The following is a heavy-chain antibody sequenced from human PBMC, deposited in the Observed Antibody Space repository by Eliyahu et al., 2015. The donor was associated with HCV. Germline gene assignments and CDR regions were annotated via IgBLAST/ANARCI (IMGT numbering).Heavy chain of an antibody. V-gene: IGHV3-9*01. CDR1: GFTFDDXA. Sequence: EVQLVESGGGLVQPGRSLRLSCAASGFTFDDXAMXXVRXXPGKGLEWVXGISWNSGSIGYADSVKGRFTISRDNAKNSLYLQMNSLRAEDTALYYCAKDRSLGYCSSTSCYNYYYYGMDAWGQGTTVTVSS. D-gene: IGHD2-2*02. CDR2: ISWNSGSI. CDR3: AKDRSLGYCSSTSCYNYYYYGMDA. J-gene: IGHJ6*02.